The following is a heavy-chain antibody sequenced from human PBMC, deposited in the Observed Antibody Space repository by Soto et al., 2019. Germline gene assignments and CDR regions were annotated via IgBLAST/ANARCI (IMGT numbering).Heavy chain of an antibody. D-gene: IGHD3-22*01. V-gene: IGHV3-23*01. CDR2: ISGTGGST. Sequence: GGSLRLSCAASGFTFSSYAMSWDRQAPGKGLEWVSTISGTGGSTYYPDSVKGRFTIPRDNSKNTVYLQMNSLRAEDAAVYYCAKEMTSGYYLFDYWGQGTLVTVS. J-gene: IGHJ4*02. CDR1: GFTFSSYA. CDR3: AKEMTSGYYLFDY.